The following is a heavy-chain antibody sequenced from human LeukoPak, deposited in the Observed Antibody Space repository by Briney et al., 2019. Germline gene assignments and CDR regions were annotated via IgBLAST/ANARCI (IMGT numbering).Heavy chain of an antibody. Sequence: GASVKVSCKASGYTFTSYDINWVRQATGQGLEWMGWMNPNSGNTGYAQKFQGRVTITRNTSISTAYMELSSLRSEDTAVYYCARGSDCSSTSCYTLFIFDPWGQGTLVTVSS. CDR1: GYTFTSYD. CDR3: ARGSDCSSTSCYTLFIFDP. J-gene: IGHJ5*02. D-gene: IGHD2-2*02. CDR2: MNPNSGNT. V-gene: IGHV1-8*03.